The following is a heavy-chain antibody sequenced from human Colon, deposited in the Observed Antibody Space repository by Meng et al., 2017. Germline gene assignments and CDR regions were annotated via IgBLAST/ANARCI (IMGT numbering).Heavy chain of an antibody. CDR2: ISTGATTI. CDR1: GFTFRDHY. Sequence: GESLKISCAASGFTFRDHYMTWSRQAPGKRLEWLAYISTGATTIDYADSLKGRFTISRDDSKNSLYLQMHSLRDDDSALYFCARGHWGLDYWGQGTLVTVSS. D-gene: IGHD7-27*01. CDR3: ARGHWGLDY. J-gene: IGHJ4*02. V-gene: IGHV3-11*01.